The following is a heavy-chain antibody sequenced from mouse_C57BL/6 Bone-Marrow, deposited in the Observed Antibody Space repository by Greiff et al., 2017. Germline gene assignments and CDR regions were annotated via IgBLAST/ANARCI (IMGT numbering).Heavy chain of an antibody. Sequence: QVQLQQSGAELVKPGASVKISCKASGYAFSSYWMNWVKQRPGKGLEWIGQIYPGDGDTNYNGKFKGKDTLTADKSSSTAYMQLSSLTSEDSAVYFCARSGYPPWYCDVWGTGTTVTVSS. CDR3: ARSGYPPWYCDV. D-gene: IGHD2-2*01. V-gene: IGHV1-80*01. CDR2: IYPGDGDT. CDR1: GYAFSSYW. J-gene: IGHJ1*03.